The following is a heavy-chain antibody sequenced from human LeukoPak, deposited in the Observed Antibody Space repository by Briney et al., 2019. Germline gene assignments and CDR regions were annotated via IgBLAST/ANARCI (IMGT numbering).Heavy chain of an antibody. CDR1: GFTFSSYG. CDR3: ARSQSSSLIDY. Sequence: PGGSLRLSCAASGFTFSSYGMHWVRQAPGKGLEWVAVISYDGGNKYYADSVKGRFTISRDNSKNTLYLQMNSLTVEDTAVYYYARSQSSSLIDYWGQGTLVTVSS. V-gene: IGHV3-30*03. J-gene: IGHJ4*02. CDR2: ISYDGGNK. D-gene: IGHD6-13*01.